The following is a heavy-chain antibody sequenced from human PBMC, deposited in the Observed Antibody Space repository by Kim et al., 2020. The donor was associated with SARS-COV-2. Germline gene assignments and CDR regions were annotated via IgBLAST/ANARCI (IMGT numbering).Heavy chain of an antibody. Sequence: SETLSLTFAVSGDSVSRSAWWRWVRQPPGKGLEWLGEISQSGTTNYNPSLKSRVTMSQDRSQNQFSLKLTSVTAADTAIYYCARNFHSGGWYFDYWGQGTLVTVSS. CDR3: ARNFHSGGWYFDY. CDR2: ISQSGTT. V-gene: IGHV4-4*02. CDR1: GDSVSRSAW. D-gene: IGHD6-19*01. J-gene: IGHJ4*02.